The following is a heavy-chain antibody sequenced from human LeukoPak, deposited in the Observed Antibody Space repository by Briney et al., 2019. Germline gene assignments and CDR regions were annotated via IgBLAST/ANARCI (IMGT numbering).Heavy chain of an antibody. CDR3: ARGGLAAVGIAEYFQH. V-gene: IGHV4-31*03. CDR2: IYYSGST. J-gene: IGHJ1*01. CDR1: GGSISSSGYY. D-gene: IGHD6-13*01. Sequence: SETLSLTCTVSGGSISSSGYYWSWIRQHPGKGLEWIGYIYYSGSTYYNPSLKSRVTISVDTSENQFSLKLKSVTAADTAVYYCARGGLAAVGIAEYFQHWGQGTLVTVSS.